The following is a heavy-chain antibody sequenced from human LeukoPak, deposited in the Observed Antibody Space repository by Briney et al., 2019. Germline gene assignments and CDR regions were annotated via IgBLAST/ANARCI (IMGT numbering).Heavy chain of an antibody. V-gene: IGHV3-21*01. D-gene: IGHD1-26*01. CDR1: GFTFSSYW. Sequence: GGSLRLSCAASGFTFSSYWMNWVRQAPGKGLEWVSSISSSSSYIYYADSVKGRFTISRDNAKNSLYLQMNSLRAEDTAVYYCARDKGIVGATTRYYYYGMDVWGQGTTVTVSS. CDR2: ISSSSSYI. J-gene: IGHJ6*02. CDR3: ARDKGIVGATTRYYYYGMDV.